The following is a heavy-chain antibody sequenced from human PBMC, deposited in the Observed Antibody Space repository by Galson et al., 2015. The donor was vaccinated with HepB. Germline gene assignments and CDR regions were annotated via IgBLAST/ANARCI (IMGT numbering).Heavy chain of an antibody. Sequence: QSGAEVKKPGDSLKISCKGSGYSFTSYWIAWVRQMPGKGLEWMGIIYPDDSDTRYSPSFQGQVTISADKSISTAYLQWNTLKASDTAMYYCARRQHCTSDPCHRSLDYWGQGTLVTVSS. CDR1: GYSFTSYW. CDR3: ARRQHCTSDPCHRSLDY. D-gene: IGHD2-8*02. J-gene: IGHJ4*02. CDR2: IYPDDSDT. V-gene: IGHV5-51*01.